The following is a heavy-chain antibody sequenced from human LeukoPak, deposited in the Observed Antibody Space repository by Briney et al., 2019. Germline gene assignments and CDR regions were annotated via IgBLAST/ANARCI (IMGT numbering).Heavy chain of an antibody. Sequence: GGSLRLSCAASGFTFSSYGMHWVRQAPGKGLEWVAVIWYDGSNKYYADSVKGRFTISRDNSKNTLYLQMNSLRAEDTAVYYCARDLPPYSSGWYVYYWGQGTLVTASS. D-gene: IGHD6-19*01. CDR2: IWYDGSNK. CDR3: ARDLPPYSSGWYVYY. V-gene: IGHV3-33*01. J-gene: IGHJ4*02. CDR1: GFTFSSYG.